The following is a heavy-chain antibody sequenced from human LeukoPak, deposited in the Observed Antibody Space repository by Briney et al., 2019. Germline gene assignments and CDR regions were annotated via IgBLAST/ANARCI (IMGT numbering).Heavy chain of an antibody. CDR1: GYAFTGYY. D-gene: IGHD4-11*01. Sequence: GASVKVSCKASGYAFTGYYMHWVRQAPGQGLEWMGWINPNSGGTNYAQKFQGRVTMTRDTSISTAYMELSRLRSDDTAVYYCAREVSGYVGYSNYYFDYWGQGTLVTVSS. CDR2: INPNSGGT. J-gene: IGHJ4*02. CDR3: AREVSGYVGYSNYYFDY. V-gene: IGHV1-2*02.